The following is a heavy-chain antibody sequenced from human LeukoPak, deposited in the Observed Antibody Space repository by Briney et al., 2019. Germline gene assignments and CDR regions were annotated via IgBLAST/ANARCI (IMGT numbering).Heavy chain of an antibody. J-gene: IGHJ4*02. Sequence: SETLSLTCTVSGGSISSGGYYWSWIRQHPGKGLEWIGYIYYSGSTYYNPSLKSRVTISVDTSKNQFSLKLSSVTAADTAVYYCARDLCSGGSCYYFDYWGQGTLVTVSS. D-gene: IGHD2-15*01. CDR1: GGSISSGGYY. CDR3: ARDLCSGGSCYYFDY. CDR2: IYYSGST. V-gene: IGHV4-31*03.